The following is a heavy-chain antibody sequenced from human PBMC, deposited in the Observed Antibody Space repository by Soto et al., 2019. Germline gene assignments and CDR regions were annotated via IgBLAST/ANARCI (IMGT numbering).Heavy chain of an antibody. J-gene: IGHJ5*02. V-gene: IGHV1-46*01. CDR2: INPSGGST. Sequence: QVQLVQSGAEVKKPVASVKVSCKASGYTLTIYQMHWVRQAPGQGLEWMGKINPSGGSTTYAQKFQGRVSMTSDTSTSTVYMELSSLRSEDTAVYDCARDRPLWELAHNWFDPWGQGTLVTVSS. CDR3: ARDRPLWELAHNWFDP. CDR1: GYTLTIYQ. D-gene: IGHD1-26*01.